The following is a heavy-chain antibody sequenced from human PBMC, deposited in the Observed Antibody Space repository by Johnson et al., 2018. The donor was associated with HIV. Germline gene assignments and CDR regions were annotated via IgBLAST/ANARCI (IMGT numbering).Heavy chain of an antibody. D-gene: IGHD6-13*01. V-gene: IGHV3-33*08. CDR1: GFTFSSYG. CDR3: ARMMYSRGAFDI. Sequence: QLVESGGGVVQPGRSLRLSCAASGFTFSSYGMHWVRQAPGKGLEWVAFIRYDGSNKYYADSVKGLSTISRDNSNNTLFLQLNSPRAEDTAVYYCARMMYSRGAFDIWGQGTMVTVSS. J-gene: IGHJ3*02. CDR2: IRYDGSNK.